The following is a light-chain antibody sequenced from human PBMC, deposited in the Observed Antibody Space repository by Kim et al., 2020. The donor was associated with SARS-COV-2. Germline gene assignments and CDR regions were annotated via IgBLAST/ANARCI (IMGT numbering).Light chain of an antibody. CDR3: QTWGTGIHWV. CDR2: LNSDGSH. Sequence: LKLTCTLSSGHSSSAIAWHQQQPEKGPRYLMQLNSDGSHSKGDGIPARFSGSSSGAERYLTISSLQSEDEADYYCQTWGTGIHWVFGGGTQLTVL. V-gene: IGLV4-69*01. J-gene: IGLJ3*02. CDR1: SGHSSSA.